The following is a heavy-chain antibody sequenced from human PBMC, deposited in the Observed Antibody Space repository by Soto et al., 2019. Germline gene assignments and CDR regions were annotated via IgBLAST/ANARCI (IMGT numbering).Heavy chain of an antibody. Sequence: GASVKVSCKASGYTFTSYGISWVRQAPGQGLEWVGWISAYNGNTNYAQKLQGRVTMTTDTSTSTAYMELRSLRSDDTAVYYCARDAGPGSSWYTWFDPWGQGTLVTVSS. V-gene: IGHV1-18*04. D-gene: IGHD6-13*01. J-gene: IGHJ5*02. CDR2: ISAYNGNT. CDR3: ARDAGPGSSWYTWFDP. CDR1: GYTFTSYG.